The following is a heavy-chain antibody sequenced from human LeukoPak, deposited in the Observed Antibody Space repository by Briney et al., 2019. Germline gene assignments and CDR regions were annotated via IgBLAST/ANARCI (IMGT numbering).Heavy chain of an antibody. V-gene: IGHV3-30*02. CDR3: AKDLRYSFGL. Sequence: GGSLRLSCAASGFTFSNFNMYWVRQAPGKGLEWVAFIRYDGSTKYYAASLKGRFTISRDNSKNTVDLQMNSLRPKDTAVYYCAKDLRYSFGLWGQGTLVTVSS. CDR1: GFTFSNFN. D-gene: IGHD5-18*01. J-gene: IGHJ4*02. CDR2: IRYDGSTK.